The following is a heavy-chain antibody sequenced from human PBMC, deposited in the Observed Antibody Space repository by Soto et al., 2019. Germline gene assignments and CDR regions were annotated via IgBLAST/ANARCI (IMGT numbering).Heavy chain of an antibody. V-gene: IGHV4-4*07. J-gene: IGHJ4*02. D-gene: IGHD1-7*01. Sequence: QVQVKESGPGLVKPSETLSLTSTVSGGSITDYSWSWIRQSAGKGLEWLGRISINGNSHYHPSLRSPVTMSIETSKNQFSLNLRSVTAADTAVYYCARESGDNWTYEVDWGQGTLVTVSS. CDR3: ARESGDNWTYEVD. CDR2: ISINGNS. CDR1: GGSITDYS.